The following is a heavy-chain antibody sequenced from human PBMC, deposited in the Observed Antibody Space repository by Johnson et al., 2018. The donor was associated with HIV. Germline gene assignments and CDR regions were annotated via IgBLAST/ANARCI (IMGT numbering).Heavy chain of an antibody. CDR3: ARGLAYCGCDCSPDAFDI. J-gene: IGHJ3*02. D-gene: IGHD2-21*02. CDR2: IGTAGDT. V-gene: IGHV3-13*01. CDR1: GFTFSSYD. Sequence: VQLVESGGGLVQPGGSLRLSCAASGFTFSSYDMHWVRQATGKGLEWVSAIGTAGDTYYPGSVKGRFTISRENAKNSLYLQMNSLRAGDTAVYYCARGLAYCGCDCSPDAFDIWGQGTMVTVSS.